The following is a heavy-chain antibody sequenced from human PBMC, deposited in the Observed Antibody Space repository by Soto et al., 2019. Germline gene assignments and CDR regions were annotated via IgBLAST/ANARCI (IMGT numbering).Heavy chain of an antibody. CDR3: ARDFDYSSGWYAPLGPFSYYFDY. V-gene: IGHV3-30-3*01. J-gene: IGHJ4*02. Sequence: PGWSMRLCCAACRDTFCSYAVHWVRQDPGKGLEWVAVISYDGSNKYYADSVKGRFTISRDNSKNTLYLQMNSLRAEDTAVYYCARDFDYSSGWYAPLGPFSYYFDYWGQGTLVTVSS. CDR2: ISYDGSNK. D-gene: IGHD6-19*01. CDR1: RDTFCSYA.